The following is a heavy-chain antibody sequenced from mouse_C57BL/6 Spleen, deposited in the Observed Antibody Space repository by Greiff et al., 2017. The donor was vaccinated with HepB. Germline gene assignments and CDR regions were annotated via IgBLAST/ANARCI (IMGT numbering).Heavy chain of an antibody. J-gene: IGHJ3*01. CDR1: GFTFSSYA. CDR3: TREDPVFAY. Sequence: EVKLMESGEGLVKPGGSLKLSCAASGFTFSSYAMSWVRQTPEKRLEWVAYISSGGDYIYYADTVKGRFTISRDNARNTLYLQMSSLKSEDTAMYYCTREDPVFAYWGQGTLVTVSA. CDR2: ISSGGDYI. V-gene: IGHV5-9-1*02.